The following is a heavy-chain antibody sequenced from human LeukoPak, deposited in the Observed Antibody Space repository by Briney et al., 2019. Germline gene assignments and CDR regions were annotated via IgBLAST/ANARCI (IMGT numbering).Heavy chain of an antibody. CDR2: ISWNSGRI. J-gene: IGHJ3*02. Sequence: GRSLRLSCAASGFTYDDYAMHWVRQAPGKGLEWVSGISWNSGRIGYADSVKGRFTISRDNAKNSLYLQMKSLRAEDTALYYCAKDRAYYDILPGAGPLYDAFDIWGQGTMVTVSS. CDR1: GFTYDDYA. V-gene: IGHV3-9*01. D-gene: IGHD3-9*01. CDR3: AKDRAYYDILPGAGPLYDAFDI.